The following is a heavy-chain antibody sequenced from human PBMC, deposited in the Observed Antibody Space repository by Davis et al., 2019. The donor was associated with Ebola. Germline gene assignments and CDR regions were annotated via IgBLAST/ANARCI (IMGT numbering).Heavy chain of an antibody. V-gene: IGHV4-34*01. CDR2: INHGGST. Sequence: SQTLSLTCDVYGGSLSGYYWSWIRQPPGKGLEWIGEINHGGSTDYNPSLKSRVIISVDTSKKQFSLKLSSVTAADTAVYYCARRLWYSSTSNWYFDLWGRGTLVTVSS. CDR3: ARRLWYSSTSNWYFDL. D-gene: IGHD6-13*01. J-gene: IGHJ2*01. CDR1: GGSLSGYY.